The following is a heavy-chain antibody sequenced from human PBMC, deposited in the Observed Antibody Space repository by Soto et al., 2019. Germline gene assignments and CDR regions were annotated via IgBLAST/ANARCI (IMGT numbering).Heavy chain of an antibody. CDR2: VYYSGST. Sequence: SGAPSLPRSVSGYSLSNGDYWGWDRQAPEKGLEWIGSVYYSGSTHYEPSLRGRIALSVDTLKNQFSLRLPSVTAADTAMYFCARNTSTYFDSWGQGIPVTVSS. CDR1: GYSLSNGDY. V-gene: IGHV4-38-2*01. CDR3: ARNTSTYFDS. J-gene: IGHJ4*02.